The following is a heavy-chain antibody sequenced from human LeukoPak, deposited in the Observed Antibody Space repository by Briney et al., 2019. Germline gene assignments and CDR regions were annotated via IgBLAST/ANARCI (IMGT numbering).Heavy chain of an antibody. J-gene: IGHJ4*02. Sequence: PSETLSLTCTVSGGSISSGGYYWSWIRQHPGKGLEWIGYIYYSGSTYYNPSLKSRVTISVDTSKNQFSLKLSSVTAADTAVYYCARDHELPYGANSGVFDYWGPGTLVTVSS. D-gene: IGHD4-23*01. CDR1: GGSISSGGYY. V-gene: IGHV4-31*03. CDR2: IYYSGST. CDR3: ARDHELPYGANSGVFDY.